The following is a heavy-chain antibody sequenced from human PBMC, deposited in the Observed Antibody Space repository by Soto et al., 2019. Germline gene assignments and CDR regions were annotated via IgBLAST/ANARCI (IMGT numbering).Heavy chain of an antibody. CDR1: GFTFSSYG. J-gene: IGHJ4*02. Sequence: VGSLRLSCAASGFTFSSYGMHWVRQAPGKGLEWVAVISYDGSNKYYADSVKGRFTISRDNSKNTLYLQMNSLRAEDTAVYYCAKDSGDYGATTAGLGYWGQGTLVTV. D-gene: IGHD4-17*01. CDR2: ISYDGSNK. CDR3: AKDSGDYGATTAGLGY. V-gene: IGHV3-30*18.